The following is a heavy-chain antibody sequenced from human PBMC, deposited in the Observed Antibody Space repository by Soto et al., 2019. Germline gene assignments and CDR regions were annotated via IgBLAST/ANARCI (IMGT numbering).Heavy chain of an antibody. V-gene: IGHV4-59*04. CDR3: ARHKILERVFDY. D-gene: IGHD3-3*01. J-gene: IGHJ4*02. CDR2: IYYRGSS. Sequence: SETLSLTCTVSGGSMIAYYWNWIRQPPGKGLEWIGNIYYRGSSYYIPSLQSRVIMSVDTSKNQFSLKLSSVSAADTAVYYCARHKILERVFDYWGQGTQVTVS. CDR1: GGSMIAYY.